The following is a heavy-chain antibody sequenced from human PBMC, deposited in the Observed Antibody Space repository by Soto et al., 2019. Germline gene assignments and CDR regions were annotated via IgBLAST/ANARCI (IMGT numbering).Heavy chain of an antibody. CDR1: GFTFSSYA. J-gene: IGHJ5*02. CDR2: ISGSGGST. D-gene: IGHD3-22*01. Sequence: GGSLRLSCAASGFTFSSYAMSWVRQAPGKGLEWVSAISGSGGSTYYADSVKGRFTISRDNSKNTLYLQMNSLRAEDTAVYYCAKLEDSSGYYPNWFDPWGQGTLVTVSS. CDR3: AKLEDSSGYYPNWFDP. V-gene: IGHV3-23*01.